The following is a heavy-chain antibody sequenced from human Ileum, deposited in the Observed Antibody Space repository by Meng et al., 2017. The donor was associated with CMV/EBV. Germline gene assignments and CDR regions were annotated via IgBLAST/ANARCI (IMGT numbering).Heavy chain of an antibody. CDR2: IFFSGNT. CDR1: GASISSGDYY. V-gene: IGHV4-30-4*08. J-gene: IGHJ5*02. Sequence: QLQESGPGMVKPSPTLAPSCTVSGASISSGDYYWSWIRQPPGKGLEWIGYIFFSGNTYYNPSLNNRVIISIDTPRNQFSLKVDSVTAADTAVYYCARFRIAALGNLFDPWGHGTLVTVSS. D-gene: IGHD6-13*01. CDR3: ARFRIAALGNLFDP.